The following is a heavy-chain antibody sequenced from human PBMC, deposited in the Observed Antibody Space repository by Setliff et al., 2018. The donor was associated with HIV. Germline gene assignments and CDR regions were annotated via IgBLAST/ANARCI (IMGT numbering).Heavy chain of an antibody. CDR2: IYHGGST. D-gene: IGHD3-22*01. Sequence: KTSETLSLTCAVSGYSISSGYYWGWIRQPPGKGLKWIGSIYHGGSTYYNPSLKSRVTISVDTSKNQFSLQLSSVTAADTAMYYCARSPQYYYDTSIFFDYWGQGTLVTVSS. CDR1: GYSISSGYY. V-gene: IGHV4-38-2*01. CDR3: ARSPQYYYDTSIFFDY. J-gene: IGHJ4*02.